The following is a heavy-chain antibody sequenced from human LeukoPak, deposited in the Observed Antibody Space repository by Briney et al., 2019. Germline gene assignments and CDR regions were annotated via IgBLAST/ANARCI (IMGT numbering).Heavy chain of an antibody. D-gene: IGHD6-13*01. Sequence: SETLSLTCAVYGGSFSSYYWSWIRQPPGKGLKWIGEINHSGSTNYNPSLKSRVTISVDTSKNQFSLKLSSVTAADTAVYYCARGKSSSWYKYYFDYWGQGTLVTVSS. V-gene: IGHV4-34*01. CDR3: ARGKSSSWYKYYFDY. CDR1: GGSFSSYY. CDR2: INHSGST. J-gene: IGHJ4*02.